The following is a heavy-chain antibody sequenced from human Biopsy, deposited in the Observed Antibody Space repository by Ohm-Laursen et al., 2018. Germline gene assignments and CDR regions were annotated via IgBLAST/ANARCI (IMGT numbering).Heavy chain of an antibody. CDR1: GYNFGNYY. J-gene: IGHJ6*02. CDR3: ARESPLRLGVCGAIRCFKEVFGMGV. V-gene: IGHV1-46*01. CDR2: VNPVAEAT. D-gene: IGHD2-21*01. Sequence: GASVKVSCKVSGYNFGNYYINWVRKVPGQGLEWLGVVNPVAEATMYAQKFQDRITLTRDASTNTVYMDLTSLTSEDTAVYYCARESPLRLGVCGAIRCFKEVFGMGVWGQGTTVIVSS.